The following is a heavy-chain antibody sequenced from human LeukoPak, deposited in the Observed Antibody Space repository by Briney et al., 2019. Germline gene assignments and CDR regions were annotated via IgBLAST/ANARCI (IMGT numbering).Heavy chain of an antibody. CDR3: ARSCYSTSCYWAFDI. CDR2: ISSSCSTI. CDR1: GFTFSSYE. V-gene: IGHV3-48*03. J-gene: IGHJ3*02. Sequence: PGGSLRLSCAASGFTFSSYEMNWVRQAPGKGLEWVSYISSSCSTIYYADSVKGRFTISRDNAKNSLYLQMNSLRAEDTAVYYCARSCYSTSCYWAFDIWGQGTMVTVSS. D-gene: IGHD2-2*01.